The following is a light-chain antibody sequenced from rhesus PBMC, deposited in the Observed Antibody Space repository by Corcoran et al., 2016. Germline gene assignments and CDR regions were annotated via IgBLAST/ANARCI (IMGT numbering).Light chain of an antibody. CDR2: YAS. CDR1: QGISNY. V-gene: IGKV1S14*01. Sequence: DIQMTQSPSSLSASVGDTVTITCRASQGISNYLAWYQQQPGKAPKPLIYYASNLESGVPSRFSGSGSWTDFTLTISSLQPEDVAIYYGQQHNSYPRTFGQGTKVEIK. J-gene: IGKJ1*01. CDR3: QQHNSYPRT.